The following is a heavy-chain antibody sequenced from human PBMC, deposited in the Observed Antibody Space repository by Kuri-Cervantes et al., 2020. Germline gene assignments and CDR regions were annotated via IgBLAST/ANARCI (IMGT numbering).Heavy chain of an antibody. CDR3: ARARIQLWSPFDY. J-gene: IGHJ4*02. CDR1: GYTFTSYD. Sequence: ASVKVSCKASGYTFTSYDINWVRQATGQGLEWMGIINPSGGSTSYAQKFQGRVTMTRDTSTSTVYMELSSLRSEDTAVYYCARARIQLWSPFDYWGQGTLVPVSS. D-gene: IGHD5-18*01. CDR2: INPSGGST. V-gene: IGHV1-46*01.